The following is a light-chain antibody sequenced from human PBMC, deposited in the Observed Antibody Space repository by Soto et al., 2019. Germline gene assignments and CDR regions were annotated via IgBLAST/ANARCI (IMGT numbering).Light chain of an antibody. Sequence: IVLTQSPGTLSLSPGERATLSCRASQTGSNSYLAWHQQKSGQAPRLLIYGVSTRATGTPDRFSGSGSETDFTLTISRLEPEDFAVYHCQQYGDSPPTFGQGTKVDIK. CDR1: QTGSNSY. CDR3: QQYGDSPPT. CDR2: GVS. V-gene: IGKV3-20*01. J-gene: IGKJ1*01.